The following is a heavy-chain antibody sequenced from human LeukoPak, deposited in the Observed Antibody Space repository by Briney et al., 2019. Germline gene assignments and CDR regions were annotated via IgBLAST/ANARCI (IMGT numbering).Heavy chain of an antibody. V-gene: IGHV1-18*01. D-gene: IGHD3-3*01. J-gene: IGHJ4*02. CDR1: GYTFTSYG. CDR2: ISAYNGNT. CDR3: ARGGSITIFGVVIPFDY. Sequence: ASVKVSCKASGYTFTSYGISWVRQAPGQGLEWMGWISAYNGNTNYAQKLQGRVIMTTDTSTSTAYMELRSLRSDDTAVYYCARGGSITIFGVVIPFDYWGQGTLVTVSS.